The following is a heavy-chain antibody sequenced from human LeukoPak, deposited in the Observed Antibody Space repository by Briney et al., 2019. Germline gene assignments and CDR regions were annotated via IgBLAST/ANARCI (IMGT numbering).Heavy chain of an antibody. CDR3: ARKVGPTHFDY. Sequence: SETLSLTCTVSGGSISSYYWSWIRQPPGKGLEWIGYIYYSGSTNYNPSLKSRVTISLDTSKNQFSLRLSAVTATDTAVYYCARKVGPTHFDYWGQGTLVAVSS. CDR1: GGSISSYY. J-gene: IGHJ4*02. V-gene: IGHV4-59*08. D-gene: IGHD1-26*01. CDR2: IYYSGST.